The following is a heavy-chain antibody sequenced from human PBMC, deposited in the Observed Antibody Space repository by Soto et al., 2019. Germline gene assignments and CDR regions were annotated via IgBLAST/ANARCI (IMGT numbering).Heavy chain of an antibody. CDR1: GGSISSYY. V-gene: IGHV4-59*08. CDR3: ASWASAWGYFDY. D-gene: IGHD6-19*01. CDR2: MYSGGRT. Sequence: QVQLQESGPGLVKPSETLSLTCTVSGGSISSYYWSWIRQPPGEGLEWIGYMYSGGRTHYNPSLKSRLSISVDTSKNQFSLKLSSVTAADTPVYYCASWASAWGYFDYWGQGTLVTVSS. J-gene: IGHJ4*02.